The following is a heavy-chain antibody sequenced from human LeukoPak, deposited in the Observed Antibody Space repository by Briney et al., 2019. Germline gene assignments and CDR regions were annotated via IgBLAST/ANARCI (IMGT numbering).Heavy chain of an antibody. CDR1: GGSFSGYY. J-gene: IGHJ6*02. CDR3: ARGKNYHGSGSYYNKASYGMDV. V-gene: IGHV4-34*01. CDR2: INHSGST. D-gene: IGHD3-10*01. Sequence: SETLSLTCAVYGGSFSGYYWSWIRQPPGKGLEWIGEINHSGSTNYNPSLKSRVTISVDTSKNQFSLKLSSVTAADTAVYYCARGKNYHGSGSYYNKASYGMDVWGQGTTVTVSS.